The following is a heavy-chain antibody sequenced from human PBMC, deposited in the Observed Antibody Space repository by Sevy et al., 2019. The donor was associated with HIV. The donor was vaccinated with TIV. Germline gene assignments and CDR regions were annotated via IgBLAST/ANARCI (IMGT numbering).Heavy chain of an antibody. CDR1: GYTLSEVS. D-gene: IGHD2-2*01. J-gene: IGHJ4*02. CDR3: VIGDTPRLTGSGTRLKDQSLNYFHF. Sequence: APVKVSCKVPGYTLSEVSMHWVRQAPGKGLEWMGGFVPEDGEIVYAQKLQGRVTVAEDTLTDTAYLEVTNLRSEDTATYFCVIGDTPRLTGSGTRLKDQSLNYFHFWGQGTLVTVSS. V-gene: IGHV1-24*01. CDR2: FVPEDGEI.